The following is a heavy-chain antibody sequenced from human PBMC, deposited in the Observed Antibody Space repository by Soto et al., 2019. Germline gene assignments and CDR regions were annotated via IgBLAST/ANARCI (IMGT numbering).Heavy chain of an antibody. CDR2: INHSGST. CDR3: ARVDRINWFDP. CDR1: GGSFSGYY. Sequence: SETLSLTCAVYGGSFSGYYWSWIRQPPGKGLEWIGEINHSGSTNYNPSIKSRVTISVDTSKNQFSLKLSSVTAADTAVYYCARVDRINWFDPWGQGTLVTVSS. V-gene: IGHV4-34*01. J-gene: IGHJ5*02.